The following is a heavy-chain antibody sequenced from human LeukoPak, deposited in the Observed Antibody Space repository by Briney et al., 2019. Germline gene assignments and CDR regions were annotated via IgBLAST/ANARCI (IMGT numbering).Heavy chain of an antibody. CDR2: IYYSGST. D-gene: IGHD3-3*01. CDR3: ARGPLLRFLEWYPSWFDP. CDR1: GGSISSYY. J-gene: IGHJ5*02. V-gene: IGHV4-59*01. Sequence: VSGPTLVKPSETLSLTCTVSGGSISSYYWSWIRQPPGKGLEWIGYIYYSGSTNYNPSLKSRVTISVDTSKNQFSLKLSFVTAADTAVYYCARGPLLRFLEWYPSWFDPWGQGTLVTVSS.